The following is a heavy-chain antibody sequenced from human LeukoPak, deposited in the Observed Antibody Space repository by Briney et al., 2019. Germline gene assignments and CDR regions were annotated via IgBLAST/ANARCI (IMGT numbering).Heavy chain of an antibody. CDR1: GFTVSSNY. CDR2: IYSGGST. CDR3: ANLYYYDSSGSDPGAFDI. D-gene: IGHD3-22*01. Sequence: GGSLRLSCAASGFTVSSNYMSWVRQAPGKGLEWVSIIYSGGSTFYADSVKGRFTISRDNSKNTLYLQMNSLRAEDTAVYYCANLYYYDSSGSDPGAFDIWGQGTMVTVSS. J-gene: IGHJ3*02. V-gene: IGHV3-53*01.